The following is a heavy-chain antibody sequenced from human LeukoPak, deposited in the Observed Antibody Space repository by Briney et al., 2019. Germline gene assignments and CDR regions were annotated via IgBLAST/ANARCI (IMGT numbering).Heavy chain of an antibody. CDR1: GFTFSSYW. Sequence: GGSLRLSCAAPGFTFSSYWMSWVRQAPGKGLEWVANIKQDGSEKYYVDSVKGRFTISRDNAKNSLYLQMNSLRAEDTAVYYCAKVGTGTSCYGSCWFDPWGQGTLVTVSS. CDR2: IKQDGSEK. CDR3: AKVGTGTSCYGSCWFDP. D-gene: IGHD2-2*01. J-gene: IGHJ5*02. V-gene: IGHV3-7*01.